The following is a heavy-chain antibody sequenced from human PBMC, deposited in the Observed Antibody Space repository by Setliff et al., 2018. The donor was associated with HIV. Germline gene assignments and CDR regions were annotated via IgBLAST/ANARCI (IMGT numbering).Heavy chain of an antibody. J-gene: IGHJ6*02. CDR2: IIPMFGVS. Sequence: SVMVSCKASGGTFSSYVISWVRQAPGQGPEWMGGIIPMFGVSNYAQKFQGRVTITADESTRTAYMELSSLRSEDTAVYYCARGQKMYFMITMLGGYYYYHMDVWGQGTTVTVSS. CDR1: GGTFSSYV. CDR3: ARGQKMYFMITMLGGYYYYHMDV. D-gene: IGHD3-10*02. V-gene: IGHV1-69*13.